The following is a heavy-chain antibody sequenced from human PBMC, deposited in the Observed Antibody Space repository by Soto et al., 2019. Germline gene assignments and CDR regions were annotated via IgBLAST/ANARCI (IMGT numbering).Heavy chain of an antibody. D-gene: IGHD6-6*01. CDR2: LYWNDDK. Sequence: QITLKGSGPTLVKPTQPLTLTCTFSGFSLSTSGVGVGWIRQPPGKALEWLALLYWNDDKRYSPSLKSRLTITKDTSKIRVVFTRTNMDPVDTATYYCAHRLGEQLAYNWFDPWGQGTLVTVSS. CDR3: AHRLGEQLAYNWFDP. J-gene: IGHJ5*02. CDR1: GFSLSTSGVG. V-gene: IGHV2-5*01.